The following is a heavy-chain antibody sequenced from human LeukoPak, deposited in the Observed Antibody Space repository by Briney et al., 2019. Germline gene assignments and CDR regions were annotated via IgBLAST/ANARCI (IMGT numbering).Heavy chain of an antibody. D-gene: IGHD6-6*01. CDR3: AKGIAARPDY. CDR2: IRYDGSNK. J-gene: IGHJ4*02. V-gene: IGHV3-30*02. Sequence: GRSLRLSCAASGFTFSSYAMHWVRQAPGKGLEWVAFIRYDGSNKYYADSVKGRFTISRDNSKNALYLQMNSLRAEDTAVYYCAKGIAARPDYWGQGTLVTVSS. CDR1: GFTFSSYA.